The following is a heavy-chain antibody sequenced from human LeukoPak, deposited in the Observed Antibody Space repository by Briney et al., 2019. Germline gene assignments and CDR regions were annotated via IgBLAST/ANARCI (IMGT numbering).Heavy chain of an antibody. Sequence: SETLSLTCTVSGGSISTYYWSWIRQPPGKGLEWIGNIYYSGSTNYNPSLKSRVTISVDTSKNLFSLELTSVTAADTAVYYCAREPYCSSSSCTSVWGQGTLVTVSS. CDR1: GGSISTYY. CDR2: IYYSGST. V-gene: IGHV4-59*01. J-gene: IGHJ4*02. CDR3: AREPYCSSSSCTSV. D-gene: IGHD2-2*01.